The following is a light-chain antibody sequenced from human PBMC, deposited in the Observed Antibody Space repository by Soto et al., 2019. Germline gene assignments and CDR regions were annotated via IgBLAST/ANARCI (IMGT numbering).Light chain of an antibody. CDR2: GNS. V-gene: IGLV1-44*01. CDR3: ASWDASVSGWV. CDR1: SSNVGFNA. Sequence: QSVLTQPPSASGAPGQRVTLSCIGGSSNVGFNAVNWYQQLPGAAPKLLIHGNSQRPSGVPDRFSGSKSGTSASLAIGDLRSEDEADYYCASWDASVSGWVFGGGTKVTVL. J-gene: IGLJ3*02.